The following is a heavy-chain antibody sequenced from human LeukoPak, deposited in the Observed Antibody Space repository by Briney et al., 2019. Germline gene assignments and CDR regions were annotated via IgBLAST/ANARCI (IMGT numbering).Heavy chain of an antibody. CDR1: GFTFSSYS. D-gene: IGHD1-26*01. Sequence: GGSLRLSCAASGFTFSSYSMNWVRQAPGKGLEWVSSISSSSNYIYYADSVKGRFTISRDNTKNSLYLQMNSLRVEDTDVYYCARDVGASAPDAFDIWGQGTMVTVSS. CDR2: ISSSSNYI. CDR3: ARDVGASAPDAFDI. V-gene: IGHV3-21*01. J-gene: IGHJ3*02.